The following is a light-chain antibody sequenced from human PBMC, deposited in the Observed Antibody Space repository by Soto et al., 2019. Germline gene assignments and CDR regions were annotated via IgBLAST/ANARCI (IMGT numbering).Light chain of an antibody. CDR2: GAS. CDR3: QQRSTWPFT. J-gene: IGKJ3*01. V-gene: IGKV3-11*01. Sequence: EIVLTQSPGTLTLSPGERATLSCRASQTVSSNSLAWYQQRPGQAPRLLIHGASNRANGIPARFSGSASGTDFTLTISSLEPEDFAVYYCQQRSTWPFTFGPGTKVDIK. CDR1: QTVSSN.